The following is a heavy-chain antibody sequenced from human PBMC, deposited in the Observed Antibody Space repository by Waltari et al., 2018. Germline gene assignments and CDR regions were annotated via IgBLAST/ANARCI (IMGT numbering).Heavy chain of an antibody. CDR3: ARGNLVIVVVPAAHFDY. CDR1: GGSFSGYY. D-gene: IGHD2-2*01. CDR2: INHSGST. J-gene: IGHJ4*02. Sequence: QVQLQQWGAGLLKPSETLSLTCAVYGGSFSGYYWSWIRQPPGKGLEWIGEINHSGSTNYNPSLKSRVTISVDTSKNQFSLKLSSVTAADTAVYYCARGNLVIVVVPAAHFDYWGQGTLVTVSS. V-gene: IGHV4-34*01.